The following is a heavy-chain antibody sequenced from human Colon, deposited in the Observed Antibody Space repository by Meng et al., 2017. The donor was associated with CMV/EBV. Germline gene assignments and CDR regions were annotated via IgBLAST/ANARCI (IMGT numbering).Heavy chain of an antibody. D-gene: IGHD4-17*01. V-gene: IGHV3-43*01. CDR3: AKDRLGGDYGPMGY. J-gene: IGHJ4*02. Sequence: EVQLVEXXXGXVXXGGXLRVSCVASGFTFKDYTMYWVRQAPGKGLEWVALINWGGGSTYYADSVKGRFTISRDNSKTSLYLQMNSLKTEDTALYYCAKDRLGGDYGPMGYWGQGTLVTVSS. CDR2: INWGGGST. CDR1: GFTFKDYT.